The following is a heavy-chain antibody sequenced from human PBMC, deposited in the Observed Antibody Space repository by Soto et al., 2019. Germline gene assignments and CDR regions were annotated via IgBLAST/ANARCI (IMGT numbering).Heavy chain of an antibody. D-gene: IGHD2-2*03. J-gene: IGHJ4*02. V-gene: IGHV4-4*02. CDR1: SGSISSSNW. CDR2: IYHSGST. Sequence: QVQLQESGPGLVKPSGTLSLTCAVSSGSISSSNWWSWVLQPPGKGLEWIGEIYHSGSTNYNPSLKIQGTITVDKCENQCSPELSSVTAADTAVYYCAWSRWIDGFDYWGQGTLVAVSS. CDR3: AWSRWIDGFDY.